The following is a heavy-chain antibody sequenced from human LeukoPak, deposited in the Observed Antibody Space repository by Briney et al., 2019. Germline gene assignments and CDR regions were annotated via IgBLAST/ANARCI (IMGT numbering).Heavy chain of an antibody. CDR1: GYTCSSYG. J-gene: IGHJ3*02. CDR3: ARGGSGSVSAFDI. D-gene: IGHD3-10*01. Sequence: ASVKVSCKASGYTCSSYGITWVRQAPGQGLEWMGWISGYNDNTNYAQKLQGRVTMTTDTSTSTAYMELRSLRSDDTAVYYCARGGSGSVSAFDIWGQGTMVTVSS. V-gene: IGHV1-18*01. CDR2: ISGYNDNT.